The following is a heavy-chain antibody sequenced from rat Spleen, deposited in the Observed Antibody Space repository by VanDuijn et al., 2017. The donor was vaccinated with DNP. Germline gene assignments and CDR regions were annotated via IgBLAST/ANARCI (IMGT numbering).Heavy chain of an antibody. J-gene: IGHJ4*01. D-gene: IGHD1-12*02. V-gene: IGHV2-63*01. Sequence: QVQLKASGPGLAQPSETLSLTCTVPGFSLTSSRVTWVRHPSGTGPEWMGRMWYDGDTAYNSALKSRLSITRDTSKNQVFLKMNSLQTDDTGTYYCTRDQDYYYDGSYYPTMDAWGQGTSVTVSS. CDR2: MWYDGDT. CDR1: GFSLTSSR. CDR3: TRDQDYYYDGSYYPTMDA.